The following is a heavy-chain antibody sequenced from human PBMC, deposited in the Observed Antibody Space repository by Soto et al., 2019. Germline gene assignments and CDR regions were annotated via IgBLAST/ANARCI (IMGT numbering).Heavy chain of an antibody. Sequence: SVKVSCKASGGTFSSYAISWVRQSPGQGLEWMGGIIPIFGTANYAQKFQGRVTITADESTSTAYMELSSLRSEDTAVYYCAREGPDYYGMDVWGQGTTVTVSS. J-gene: IGHJ6*02. V-gene: IGHV1-69*13. CDR2: IIPIFGTA. CDR1: GGTFSSYA. CDR3: AREGPDYYGMDV.